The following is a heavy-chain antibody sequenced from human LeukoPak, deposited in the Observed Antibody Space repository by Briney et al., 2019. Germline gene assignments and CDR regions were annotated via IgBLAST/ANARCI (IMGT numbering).Heavy chain of an antibody. J-gene: IGHJ3*02. V-gene: IGHV4-34*01. CDR3: ARAGSSIIYRDAFDI. CDR2: INHSGST. D-gene: IGHD1-14*01. Sequence: SEALSLTCAVYGGSFTGYYWSWIRQPPGKGLEWIGEINHSGSTDYNPSLKSRVTISVDTSKNQFSKKLSSVTDADTAVYYCARAGSSIIYRDAFDIWGQGTMVTVSS. CDR1: GGSFTGYY.